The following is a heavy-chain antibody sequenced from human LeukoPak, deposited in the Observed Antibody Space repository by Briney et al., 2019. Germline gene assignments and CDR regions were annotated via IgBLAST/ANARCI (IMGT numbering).Heavy chain of an antibody. J-gene: IGHJ4*02. CDR3: ARDGIVGATFDY. Sequence: GGSLRLSCAASGFTFDDYAMHWVRQAPGKGLEWVSGITWNSGYVDYADSVKGRFTISRDNAKNSLYLQMNSLRAEDTAVYYCARDGIVGATFDYWGQGTLVTVSS. CDR1: GFTFDDYA. CDR2: ITWNSGYV. D-gene: IGHD1-26*01. V-gene: IGHV3-9*01.